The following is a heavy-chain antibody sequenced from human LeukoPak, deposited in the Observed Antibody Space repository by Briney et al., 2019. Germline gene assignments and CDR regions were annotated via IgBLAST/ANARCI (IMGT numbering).Heavy chain of an antibody. Sequence: SETLSLTCAVYGGSFSGYYWSWIRQPPGKGLEWIGEINHSGSTNYNPSLKSRVTISVDTSKNQFSLKLSSVTAADTAVYYCARDSRKYGWFDPWGQGTLVTVSS. CDR2: INHSGST. CDR1: GGSFSGYY. CDR3: ARDSRKYGWFDP. V-gene: IGHV4-34*01. D-gene: IGHD2-8*01. J-gene: IGHJ5*02.